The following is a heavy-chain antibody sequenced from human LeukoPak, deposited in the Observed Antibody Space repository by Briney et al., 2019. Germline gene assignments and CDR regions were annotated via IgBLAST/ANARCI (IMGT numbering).Heavy chain of an antibody. CDR3: VRGYSYGFYFDY. CDR2: INPNNGGP. CDR1: GYSFTGYY. J-gene: IGHJ4*02. Sequence: ASGKVSCKTSGYSFTGYYIHWVRQAPGQGLEWMGRINPNNGGPNYGQKFQGTVTMTRDTSISTAYLELSNLRSDDTAAYYCVRGYSYGFYFDYWGQGSLGTVSS. D-gene: IGHD5-18*01. V-gene: IGHV1-2*06.